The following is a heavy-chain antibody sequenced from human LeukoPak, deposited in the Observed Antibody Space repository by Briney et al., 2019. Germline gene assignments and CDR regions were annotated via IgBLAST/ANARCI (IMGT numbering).Heavy chain of an antibody. J-gene: IGHJ5*02. Sequence: KPSETLSLTCTVSGGSISSGGYYWSWIRQHPGKGLEWIGYIYYSGSTYYNPSLKSRVTISVDTSKNQFSLKLSSVTAADTAVYYCASTTYSSGWYEGDNWFDPWGQGTLVTVSS. V-gene: IGHV4-31*03. CDR3: ASTTYSSGWYEGDNWFDP. D-gene: IGHD6-19*01. CDR1: GGSISSGGYY. CDR2: IYYSGST.